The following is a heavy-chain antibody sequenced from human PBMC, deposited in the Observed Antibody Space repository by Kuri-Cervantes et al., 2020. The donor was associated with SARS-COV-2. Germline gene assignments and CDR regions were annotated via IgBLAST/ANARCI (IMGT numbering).Heavy chain of an antibody. Sequence: GGSLRLSCAASGFTFSSYSMHWVRQAPGKGLEWVAVIWYDGNNKYYADSVKGRFTISRDNSKNTLYLQMNSLRAEDTAVYYCAREEYSSSWSAVDFDYWGQGTLVTVSS. CDR2: IWYDGNNK. D-gene: IGHD6-13*01. CDR1: GFTFSSYS. V-gene: IGHV3-33*08. J-gene: IGHJ4*02. CDR3: AREEYSSSWSAVDFDY.